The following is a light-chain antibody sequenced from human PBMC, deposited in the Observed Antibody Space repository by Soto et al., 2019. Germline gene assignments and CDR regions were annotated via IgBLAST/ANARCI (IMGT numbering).Light chain of an antibody. CDR3: QQRSNWPLT. Sequence: EIVLTQSPDTLSLSPGEGATLSCRASQSVSSYLAWYQQKPGQAPRLLIYDASNRATGIPARFSGSGSGTDFTLSISSLEPEDFAVYYCQQRSNWPLTFGPGTKVDIK. CDR1: QSVSSY. CDR2: DAS. J-gene: IGKJ3*01. V-gene: IGKV3-11*01.